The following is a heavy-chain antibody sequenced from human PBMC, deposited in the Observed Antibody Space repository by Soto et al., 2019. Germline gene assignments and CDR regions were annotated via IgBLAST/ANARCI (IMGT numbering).Heavy chain of an antibody. D-gene: IGHD6-19*01. Sequence: EVQLLESGGGLVQPGGSLRLSCAASGFTFSNYAMSWVRQAPGKGLEWVSAIAGSGRSTYYADSVKGRFNISRDNSKNTLYLQMNSLRAEDTAVYYCAKASCGWTPHYFDYWGQGTLVTVSS. V-gene: IGHV3-23*01. CDR1: GFTFSNYA. CDR3: AKASCGWTPHYFDY. CDR2: IAGSGRST. J-gene: IGHJ4*02.